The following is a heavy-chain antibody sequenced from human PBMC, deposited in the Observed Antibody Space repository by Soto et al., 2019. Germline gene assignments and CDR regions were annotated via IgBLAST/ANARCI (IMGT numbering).Heavy chain of an antibody. CDR1: GFTFSSYA. Sequence: GGSLRLSCAASGFTFSSYAMHWVRQAPGKGLEWVAVISYDGSNKYYADSVKGRFTISRDNSKNTLYLQMNSLRAEDTAVYYCARERQWLVGYWGQGTLVTVSS. J-gene: IGHJ4*02. D-gene: IGHD6-19*01. CDR3: ARERQWLVGY. V-gene: IGHV3-30-3*01. CDR2: ISYDGSNK.